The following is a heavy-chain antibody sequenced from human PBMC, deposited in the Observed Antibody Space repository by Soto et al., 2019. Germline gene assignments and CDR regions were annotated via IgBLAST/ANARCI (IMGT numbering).Heavy chain of an antibody. Sequence: EVQLLESGGGLVQPGGSLRLSCAASGFTFSSYAMSWVRQAPGKGLEWVSAISGSGGSAYYADSVKGRFTISRDNSKNTLYLQMNSLRAEDTAVYYCAKDRSGWYDAFDIWGQGTMVTVSS. CDR1: GFTFSSYA. CDR3: AKDRSGWYDAFDI. J-gene: IGHJ3*02. V-gene: IGHV3-23*01. CDR2: ISGSGGSA. D-gene: IGHD6-19*01.